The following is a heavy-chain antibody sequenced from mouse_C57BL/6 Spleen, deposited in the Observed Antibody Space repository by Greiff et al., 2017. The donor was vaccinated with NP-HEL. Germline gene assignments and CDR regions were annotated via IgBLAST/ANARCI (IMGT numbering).Heavy chain of an antibody. Sequence: EVKLMESGGGLVQPGGSLSLSCAASGFTFTDYYMSWVRQPPGKALEWLGFIRNKANGYTTEYSASVKGRFTISRDNSQSILYLQMNALRAEDSATYYCARGLRRGNYLDYWGQGTTLTVSS. V-gene: IGHV7-3*01. D-gene: IGHD1-1*01. CDR1: GFTFTDYY. CDR3: ARGLRRGNYLDY. CDR2: IRNKANGYTT. J-gene: IGHJ2*01.